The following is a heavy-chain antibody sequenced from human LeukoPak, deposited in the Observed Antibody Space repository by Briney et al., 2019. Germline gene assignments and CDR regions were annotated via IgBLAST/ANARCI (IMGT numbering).Heavy chain of an antibody. CDR1: GFTFSSYA. CDR3: AKGRYCSSTSCYITDY. V-gene: IGHV3-23*01. D-gene: IGHD2-2*02. Sequence: GGSLRLSCAASGFTFSSYAMSWVRQAPGKGLEWVAAIRGSGGSTYYADSVKGRFTISRDNSKNTLYLQMNSLRAEDTAVYYCAKGRYCSSTSCYITDYWGQGTLVTVSS. CDR2: IRGSGGST. J-gene: IGHJ4*02.